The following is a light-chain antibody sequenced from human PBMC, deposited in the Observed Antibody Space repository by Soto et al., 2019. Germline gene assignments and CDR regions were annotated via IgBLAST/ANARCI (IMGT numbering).Light chain of an antibody. V-gene: IGLV2-14*01. CDR2: DVS. Sequence: QSALTQPASVSGSPGQSITISCTGTSSDVGGYNYVSWYQQHPGKAPKLMIYDVSNRPSGVSNRFSGSKSVNTAPLTISGLQAEDEADYYCSSYTSSSTRNVVFGGGTKLTVL. CDR1: SSDVGGYNY. CDR3: SSYTSSSTRNVV. J-gene: IGLJ2*01.